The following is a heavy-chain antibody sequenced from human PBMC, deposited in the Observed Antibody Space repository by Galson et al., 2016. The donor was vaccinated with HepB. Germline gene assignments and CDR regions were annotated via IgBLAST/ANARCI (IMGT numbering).Heavy chain of an antibody. CDR2: IENAGDT. CDR1: GFTFSIHD. D-gene: IGHD4/OR15-4a*01. CDR3: ARGKSLLTMPWNYGLDV. J-gene: IGHJ6*04. V-gene: IGHV3-13*01. Sequence: SPRLSCAASGFTFSIHDMHWVRQAPRKGLEWVSAIENAGDTYYPDSVKGRFTIPRENAKNSLYLPMNSLRAGDTAVYYCARGKSLLTMPWNYGLDVWGKGTTVSVSS.